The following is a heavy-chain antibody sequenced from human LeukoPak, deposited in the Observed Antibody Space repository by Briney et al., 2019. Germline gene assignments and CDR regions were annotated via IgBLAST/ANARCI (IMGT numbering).Heavy chain of an antibody. V-gene: IGHV5-51*01. J-gene: IGHJ4*02. Sequence: GESLKISCKGSGXSFTTYWIGWVRQMPGKGLERMGIIYPGDSDTRYGPSFQGQVTISADKSISTAYLQWSSLKASDTAMYYCARSWVTGYGTVLDYWGQGTLVTVSS. D-gene: IGHD2-21*02. CDR2: IYPGDSDT. CDR3: ARSWVTGYGTVLDY. CDR1: GXSFTTYW.